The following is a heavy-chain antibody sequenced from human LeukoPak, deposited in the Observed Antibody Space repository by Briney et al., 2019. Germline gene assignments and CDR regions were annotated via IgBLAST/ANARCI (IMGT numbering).Heavy chain of an antibody. Sequence: PGRSLRLSCAASGFTLRDYHMNWVRQAPGKGLEWLSSITTISHYIYYAGAVRGRFTTSRDNAKNSLYLQMNSLRGEDTAVYYCARSGGPVTYHQLRDNWFDPCGQGTLVTVSS. D-gene: IGHD2-15*01. CDR2: ITTISHYI. CDR1: GFTLRDYH. V-gene: IGHV3-21*01. CDR3: ARSGGPVTYHQLRDNWFDP. J-gene: IGHJ5*02.